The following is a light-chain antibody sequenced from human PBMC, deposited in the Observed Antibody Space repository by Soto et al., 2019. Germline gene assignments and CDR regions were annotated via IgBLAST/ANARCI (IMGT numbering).Light chain of an antibody. CDR1: QSVFNNH. J-gene: IGKJ1*01. Sequence: EIVLTQSPGTLSLSPGERATLSCRASQSVFNNHIGWYQQKPGQAPRRLIFGASFRATGIPDRFSGSGSGTDFTLTIIRLEPEDLAVYYCQQYGSSPTTFGQGTKVEIK. V-gene: IGKV3-20*01. CDR3: QQYGSSPTT. CDR2: GAS.